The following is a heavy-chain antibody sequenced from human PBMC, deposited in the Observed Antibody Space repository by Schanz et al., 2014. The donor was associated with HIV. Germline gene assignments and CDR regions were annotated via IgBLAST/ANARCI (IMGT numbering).Heavy chain of an antibody. CDR3: ATGAPAMIPDF. Sequence: EVQQVLESGGGLVQPGGSLRLSCAASGISLTNNAMTWVRQAPGKGLEWVSGISWNNLNLAYADSVKGRFTISRDNSRNTLYLQMNSLRTEDTAVYYCATGAPAMIPDFWGQGTLVTVSS. D-gene: IGHD2-2*01. V-gene: IGHV3-23*01. J-gene: IGHJ4*02. CDR1: GISLTNNA. CDR2: ISWNNLNL.